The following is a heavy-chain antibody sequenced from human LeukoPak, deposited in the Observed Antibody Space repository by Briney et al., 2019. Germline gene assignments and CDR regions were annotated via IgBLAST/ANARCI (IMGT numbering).Heavy chain of an antibody. Sequence: GGSLRLSCAASGFTFSSYPMSWVRQAPGKGLEWVSTISGSGGSTYYTDSVKGRFTISRDNSKNTLFLQMNSLRAEDTAVYYCAKTLYGDYGDYFDDWGQGTLVTVSS. CDR3: AKTLYGDYGDYFDD. CDR1: GFTFSSYP. J-gene: IGHJ4*02. D-gene: IGHD4-17*01. CDR2: ISGSGGST. V-gene: IGHV3-23*01.